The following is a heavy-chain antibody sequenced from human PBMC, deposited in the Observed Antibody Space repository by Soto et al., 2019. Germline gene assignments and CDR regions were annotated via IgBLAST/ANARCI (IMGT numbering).Heavy chain of an antibody. J-gene: IGHJ5*02. V-gene: IGHV1-18*01. D-gene: IGHD6-19*01. CDR1: GYTFTSYG. CDR3: ARDGSGWYAPDP. CDR2: ISAYNGNT. Sequence: ASAKVSCKASGYTFTSYGISWVRQAPGQGLEWMGWISAYNGNTNYAQKLQGRVTVTTDTSTSTAYMELRSLRSDDTAVYYCARDGSGWYAPDPWGQGTLVTVSS.